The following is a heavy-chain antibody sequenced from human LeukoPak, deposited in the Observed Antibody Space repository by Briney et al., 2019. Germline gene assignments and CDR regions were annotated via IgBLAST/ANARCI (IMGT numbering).Heavy chain of an antibody. CDR1: GFTFSAYA. CDR3: ARAGGYEGFDY. Sequence: GGSLRLSCASSGFTFSAYAMSWVRQAPGKGLEWVSSISSSSSYIYYADSVKGRFTISRDNAKNSLYLQMNSLRAEDTAVYYCARAGGYEGFDYWGQGTLVTVSS. CDR2: ISSSSSYI. J-gene: IGHJ4*02. V-gene: IGHV3-21*01. D-gene: IGHD5-12*01.